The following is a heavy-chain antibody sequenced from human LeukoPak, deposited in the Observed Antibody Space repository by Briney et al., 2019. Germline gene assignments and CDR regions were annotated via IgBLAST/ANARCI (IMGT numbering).Heavy chain of an antibody. CDR3: AKNREGYYYDSSGYCFDY. CDR1: GFTFSSYA. CDR2: ISGSGGST. Sequence: PGGSLRLSCAASGFTFSSYAMSWVRQAPGKGLEWVSAISGSGGSTYYADSVKGRFTISRDNSKNTLYLQMNSLRAEDTAVYYCAKNREGYYYDSSGYCFDYWGQGTLVTVSS. D-gene: IGHD3-22*01. V-gene: IGHV3-23*01. J-gene: IGHJ4*02.